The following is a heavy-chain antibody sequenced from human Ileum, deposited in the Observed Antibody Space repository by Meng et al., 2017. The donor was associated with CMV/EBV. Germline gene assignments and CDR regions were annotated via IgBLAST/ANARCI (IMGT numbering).Heavy chain of an antibody. D-gene: IGHD3/OR15-3a*01. J-gene: IGHJ4*02. CDR1: GFSLSTNRVD. CDR3: ARLTAFSTSHLDYFDY. CDR2: IYWNGDA. Sequence: SGPTLVKPTQTLTLTCTLSGFSLSTNRVDVGWIRQPPGKALEWLALIYWNGDARYRPSLKSRLTITKDTSKNQVVLTMTNMDPVDTATYYCARLTAFSTSHLDYFDYWGQGTLVTVSS. V-gene: IGHV2-5*01.